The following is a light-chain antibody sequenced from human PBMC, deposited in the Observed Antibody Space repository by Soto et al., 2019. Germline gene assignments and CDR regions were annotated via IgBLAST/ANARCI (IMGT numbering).Light chain of an antibody. CDR3: QQRSSWPPL. Sequence: EIVLTQSPATLSLYPGERATLSCSASQSGGTSLVWYQQKPGQAPRLLIHGASNRATGIPARFSGSGSGTDFTLAISSLEPADFAVYYCQQRSSWPPLFGQGTRLEIK. V-gene: IGKV3-11*01. CDR2: GAS. J-gene: IGKJ5*01. CDR1: QSGGTS.